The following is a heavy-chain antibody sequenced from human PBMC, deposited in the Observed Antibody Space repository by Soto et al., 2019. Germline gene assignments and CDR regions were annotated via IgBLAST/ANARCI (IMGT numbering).Heavy chain of an antibody. CDR3: AICRIATNNYKWFDS. CDR1: GAALNSGNYY. V-gene: IGHV4-31*03. Sequence: PSETLSLTCSVSGAALNSGNYYWSWIRQVPGKGLEWIGHIYVTGAVDYNPSLRDRITISQDTSERQFSLNLRLVTAADTAVYYCAICRIATNNYKWFDSWGQGTLVTVSS. D-gene: IGHD2-21*01. J-gene: IGHJ5*01. CDR2: IYVTGAV.